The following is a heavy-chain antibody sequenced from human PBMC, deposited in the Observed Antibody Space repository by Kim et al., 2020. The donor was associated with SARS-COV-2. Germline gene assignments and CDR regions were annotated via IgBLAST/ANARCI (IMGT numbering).Heavy chain of an antibody. J-gene: IGHJ3*02. D-gene: IGHD3-3*01. CDR3: ASSPRVVEWLLFPAFDI. Sequence: GGSLRLSCAASGFTFSSYEMNWVRQAPGKGLEWVSYISSSGSTIYYADSVKGRFTISRDNAKNSLYLQMNSLRAEDTAVYYCASSPRVVEWLLFPAFDIWGQGTMVTVSS. V-gene: IGHV3-48*03. CDR1: GFTFSSYE. CDR2: ISSSGSTI.